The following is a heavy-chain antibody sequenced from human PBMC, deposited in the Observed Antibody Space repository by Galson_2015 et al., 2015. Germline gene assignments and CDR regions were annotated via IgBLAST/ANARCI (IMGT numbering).Heavy chain of an antibody. Sequence: SLRLSCAASGFTFSNYAMSWVRQAPGKGLEWVSAVSDSGGNTYYADSVKGRFTISRDNSKNTLHLQMNSLTAEDTAVYHCVKVYSNGWEHFDYWGQGTLVAVSS. D-gene: IGHD6-19*01. J-gene: IGHJ4*02. CDR2: VSDSGGNT. CDR3: VKVYSNGWEHFDY. CDR1: GFTFSNYA. V-gene: IGHV3-23*01.